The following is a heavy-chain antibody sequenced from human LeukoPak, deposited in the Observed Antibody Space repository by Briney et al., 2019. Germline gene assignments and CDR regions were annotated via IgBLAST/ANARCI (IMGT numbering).Heavy chain of an antibody. D-gene: IGHD3-10*01. V-gene: IGHV4-39*01. J-gene: IGHJ4*02. CDR1: GGSISSSSYY. Sequence: SETLSPTCTVPGGSISSSSYYWGWIRQAPGKGLEWIGNIYYSGSTYYNPSLKSRVTISVDTSKNQFSLNLSSVTAADTAVYYCARAPSGGYFDYWGQGTLVTVSS. CDR3: ARAPSGGYFDY. CDR2: IYYSGST.